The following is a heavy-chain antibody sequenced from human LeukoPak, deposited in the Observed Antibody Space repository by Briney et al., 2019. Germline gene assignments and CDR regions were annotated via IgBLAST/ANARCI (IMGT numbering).Heavy chain of an antibody. CDR3: ARPSISVAGKYDY. V-gene: IGHV4-39*01. D-gene: IGHD6-19*01. J-gene: IGHJ4*02. CDR1: GGSISSSSSY. Sequence: PSETLSLTCTVSGGSISSSSSYWGWIRQPPGKGLEWIGTIYYSGGAYYNPSLKSRVTISVDTSKNQFSLKLNSVTAADTAVYYCARPSISVAGKYDYWGQGTLVTVSS. CDR2: IYYSGGA.